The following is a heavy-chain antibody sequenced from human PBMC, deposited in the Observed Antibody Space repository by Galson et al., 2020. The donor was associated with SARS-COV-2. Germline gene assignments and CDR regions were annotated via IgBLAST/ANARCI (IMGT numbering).Heavy chain of an antibody. Sequence: QLGESLKISCAASGFTFSGSAIHWVRQASGKGLEWVGRIRSKANTYATAYAASVKGRFTISRDDSKNTAYLQMNSLKTEDTAVYYCTSLLGYGTSTSCYSYWGQGTLVTVAS. D-gene: IGHD2-2*02. CDR3: TSLLGYGTSTSCYSY. CDR2: IRSKANTYAT. J-gene: IGHJ4*02. V-gene: IGHV3-73*01. CDR1: GFTFSGSA.